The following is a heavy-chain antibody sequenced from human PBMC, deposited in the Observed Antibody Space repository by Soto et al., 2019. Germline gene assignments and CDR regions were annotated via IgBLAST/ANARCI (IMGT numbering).Heavy chain of an antibody. D-gene: IGHD2-8*01. CDR3: AKGGDCTNAVCYYYYGMDL. CDR2: ISYDGSNK. CDR1: GFTFSPYG. J-gene: IGHJ6*02. V-gene: IGHV3-30*18. Sequence: GGALRPSCAASGFTFSPYGKHWVRQAPGKGLEWVAVISYDGSNKYYADSVKGRFTISRDNSKNTLYLQMNSLRAEDTAVYYCAKGGDCTNAVCYYYYGMDLWGQGTTVTVAS.